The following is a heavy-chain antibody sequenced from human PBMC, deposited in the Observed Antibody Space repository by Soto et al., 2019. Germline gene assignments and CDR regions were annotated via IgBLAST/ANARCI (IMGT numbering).Heavy chain of an antibody. D-gene: IGHD2-21*02. CDR3: AREETAWRLAYGLDV. V-gene: IGHV3-21*01. Sequence: GGSLRLSCAVSGFTFSNYYIHWVRQAPGKGLEWVSSIRSGRDTFYADSVKGRFSISRDDATSSVSVQMNSLRGEDTAVYFCAREETAWRLAYGLDVWGQGTTVTVSS. CDR2: IRSGRDT. CDR1: GFTFSNYY. J-gene: IGHJ6*02.